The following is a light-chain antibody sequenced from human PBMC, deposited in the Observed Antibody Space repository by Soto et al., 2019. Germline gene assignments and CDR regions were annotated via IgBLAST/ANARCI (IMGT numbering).Light chain of an antibody. CDR1: SSDVGGYNY. J-gene: IGLJ3*02. CDR2: DVS. Sequence: QSVLTQPASVSGSPGQSITISCTGTSSDVGGYNYVSWYQQHPGKAPKLMIYDVSNRPSGVSNRFSGSKSGNTASLTISGLQAEDEADYYCSSYTXSSLXVXXGXTKVXVL. CDR3: SSYTXSSLXV. V-gene: IGLV2-14*03.